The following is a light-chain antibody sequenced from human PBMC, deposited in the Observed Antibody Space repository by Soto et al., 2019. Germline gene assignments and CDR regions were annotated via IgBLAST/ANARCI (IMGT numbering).Light chain of an antibody. V-gene: IGKV3-20*01. CDR1: QSVSGSY. CDR2: GAS. J-gene: IGKJ1*01. Sequence: EIVLTQSPGTQSLSPGERATLSCRASQSVSGSYLAWYQQKPGQAPRLLIYGASSRATGIPDRFSGSGSGTDFTLTISRLEPEDFAVYYCQQYGSSPQTFGQGTKVDIK. CDR3: QQYGSSPQT.